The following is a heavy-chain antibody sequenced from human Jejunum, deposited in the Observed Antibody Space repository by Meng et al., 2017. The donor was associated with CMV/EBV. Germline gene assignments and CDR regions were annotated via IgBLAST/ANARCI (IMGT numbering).Heavy chain of an antibody. CDR2: IYISGST. CDR1: GGSISSYY. V-gene: IGHV4-4*07. D-gene: IGHD2-2*01. CDR3: AREKADCSSFGCSGGYYLDY. Sequence: QVPREESGPGLVKPSETLSLTRSVSGGSISSYYWSWIRQPAGKQLEWIGRIYISGSTSDNPSLKSRVTMSVATSKNQLSLKLSSVTAADTAVYYCAREKADCSSFGCSGGYYLDYWGQGTLVTVSS. J-gene: IGHJ4*02.